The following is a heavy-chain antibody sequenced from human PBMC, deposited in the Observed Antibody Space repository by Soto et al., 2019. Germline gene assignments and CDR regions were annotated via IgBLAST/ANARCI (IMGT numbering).Heavy chain of an antibody. D-gene: IGHD6-19*01. CDR2: ISHKGGT. CDR1: GGSISNDY. Sequence: PSETLSLTCTVSGGSISNDYWGWIRQAPGKGLECIGYISHKGGTNYNPSLKGRVTISRDTLNNQFSLTLTSVTAADTAVYYCARLLHLGLEHSGCLDHWGRGTLVTVSS. V-gene: IGHV4-59*13. CDR3: ARLLHLGLEHSGCLDH. J-gene: IGHJ4*02.